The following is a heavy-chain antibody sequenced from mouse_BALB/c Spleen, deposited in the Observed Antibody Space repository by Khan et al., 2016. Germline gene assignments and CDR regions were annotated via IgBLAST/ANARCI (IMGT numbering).Heavy chain of an antibody. D-gene: IGHD2-10*01. Sequence: VQLKESGAELVRPGALVKLSCKASGFNIKDYYIHWVKQRPEQGLEWIGWIDPENGDTIYDPKFQGKASITADTSSNTAYLQLSSLTSEDTADYYCARPYYGNFAWFGYWGQGTLVTVSA. V-gene: IGHV14-1*02. CDR3: ARPYYGNFAWFGY. CDR2: IDPENGDT. J-gene: IGHJ3*01. CDR1: GFNIKDYY.